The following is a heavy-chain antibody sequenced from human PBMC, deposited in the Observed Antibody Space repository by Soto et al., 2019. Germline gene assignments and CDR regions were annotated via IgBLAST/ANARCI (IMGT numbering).Heavy chain of an antibody. J-gene: IGHJ6*02. Sequence: SETLSLTCTVSGGSISSGGYYWSWIRQHPGKGLEWIGYIYYSGSTYYNPSLKSRVTISVDTSKNQFSLKLSSVTAADTAVYYCARDHDYSNPQYGMDVWGQGTTVTVSS. V-gene: IGHV4-31*03. CDR1: GGSISSGGYY. CDR2: IYYSGST. D-gene: IGHD4-4*01. CDR3: ARDHDYSNPQYGMDV.